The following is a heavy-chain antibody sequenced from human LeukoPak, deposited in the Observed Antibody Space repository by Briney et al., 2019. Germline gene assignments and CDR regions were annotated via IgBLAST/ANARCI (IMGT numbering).Heavy chain of an antibody. CDR1: GFTFSNAW. V-gene: IGHV3-15*01. D-gene: IGHD4-23*01. CDR2: IKSKTDGGTT. J-gene: IGHJ4*02. CDR3: TTDWGLRWRPVDY. Sequence: PGGSLRLSCAASGFTFSNAWMSWVRQAPGKGLEWIGRIKSKTDGGTTDYAAPVKGRFTISRDDSKNTLYLQMNSLKTEDTAVYYCTTDWGLRWRPVDYWGQGTLVTVSS.